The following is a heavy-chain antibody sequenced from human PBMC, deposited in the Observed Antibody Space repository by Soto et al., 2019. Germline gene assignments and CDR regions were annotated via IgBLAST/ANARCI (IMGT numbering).Heavy chain of an antibody. CDR3: ARDLVRGVGGY. V-gene: IGHV4-31*03. CDR1: GVSISSGGYY. CDR2: IYYSGIT. D-gene: IGHD3-10*01. Sequence: QVQLQESGPGLVKPSQTLSLTCTVAGVSISSGGYYWSWVRQHPGKGLAWIGDIYYSGITSYNPSRETRLTISIHTSKNQFALRLSSMTAADTAGYDCARDLVRGVGGYWVQGTLVTVSS. J-gene: IGHJ4*02.